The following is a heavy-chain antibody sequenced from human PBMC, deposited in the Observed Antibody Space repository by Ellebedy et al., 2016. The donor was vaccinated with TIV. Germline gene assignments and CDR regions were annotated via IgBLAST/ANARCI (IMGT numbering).Heavy chain of an antibody. CDR2: VKQDGSEE. Sequence: GGSLRLSCEASGFTFSNYWMTWVRQAPGKGLEWVANVKQDGSEENYVDSVKGRFSISRDNTKNSRYVQMNSLRPEDTAVYYCARDQWLGRAYYFDYWGQGTLVTVSS. CDR3: ARDQWLGRAYYFDY. CDR1: GFTFSNYW. J-gene: IGHJ4*02. V-gene: IGHV3-7*01. D-gene: IGHD6-19*01.